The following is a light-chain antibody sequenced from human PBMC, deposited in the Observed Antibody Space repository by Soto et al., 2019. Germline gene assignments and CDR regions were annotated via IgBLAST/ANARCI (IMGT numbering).Light chain of an antibody. CDR3: QQYNNLPLT. CDR1: QDISNF. J-gene: IGKJ4*01. Sequence: DIQMTQSPSDMSASVGDRVTITCRASQDISNFLVWFQQRPGKVPKRLMYSANRLESGVPSRFSGSGSGTHFTLTISSLQPEDIATYHCQQYNNLPLTFGGGTKVDIK. CDR2: SAN. V-gene: IGKV1-17*03.